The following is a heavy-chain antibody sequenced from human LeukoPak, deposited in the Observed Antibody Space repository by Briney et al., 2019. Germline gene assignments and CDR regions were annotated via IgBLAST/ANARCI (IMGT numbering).Heavy chain of an antibody. CDR1: GYTFTSYG. D-gene: IGHD5-12*01. J-gene: IGHJ4*02. V-gene: IGHV1-18*01. Sequence: ASVKVSCKASGYTFTSYGISWVRQAPGQGLEWMGWISAYNGNTNYAQKLQGRVTMTTDTSTSTAYTELRSLRSDDTAVYYCARVGYSGYDPSSCFDYWGQGTLVTVSS. CDR2: ISAYNGNT. CDR3: ARVGYSGYDPSSCFDY.